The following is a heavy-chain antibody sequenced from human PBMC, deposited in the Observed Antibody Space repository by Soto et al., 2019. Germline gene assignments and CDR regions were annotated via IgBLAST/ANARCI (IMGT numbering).Heavy chain of an antibody. CDR1: GFTFSSYA. Sequence: GGSLRLSCAASGFTFSSYAMSWVRQAPGKGLEWVSAISGSGSSTYYPDSVKGRFTISRDNSKNTLYLQMNSLRAEDTAVYYCAKSLSGWYYFDYWGQGILVTVSS. J-gene: IGHJ4*02. CDR2: ISGSGSST. CDR3: AKSLSGWYYFDY. V-gene: IGHV3-23*01. D-gene: IGHD6-19*01.